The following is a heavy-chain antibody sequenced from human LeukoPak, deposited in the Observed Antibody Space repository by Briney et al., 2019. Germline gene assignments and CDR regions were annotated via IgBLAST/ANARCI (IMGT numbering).Heavy chain of an antibody. V-gene: IGHV3-23*01. CDR2: ISGSGGST. J-gene: IGHJ4*02. CDR3: AKDVGIWFGELFDY. Sequence: GGSLRLSCAASGFTFSSYSMNWVRQAPGKGLEWVSAISGSGGSTYYADSVKGRFTISRDNSKNTLYLQMNSLRAEDTAVYYCAKDVGIWFGELFDYWGQGTLVTVSS. CDR1: GFTFSSYS. D-gene: IGHD3-10*01.